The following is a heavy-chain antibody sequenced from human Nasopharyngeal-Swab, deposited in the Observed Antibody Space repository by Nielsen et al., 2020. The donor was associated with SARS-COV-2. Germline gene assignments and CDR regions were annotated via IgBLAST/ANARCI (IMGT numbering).Heavy chain of an antibody. CDR3: AREEVLSDAFDI. D-gene: IGHD2-8*01. J-gene: IGHJ3*02. Sequence: GESLKISCAVSGFTVRSNYMSWIRPAPGKGLERVSVIFPGGTIFYADSVRGRFTISRDNSKNTLYLQMSSLRYEDTAVYYCAREEVLSDAFDIWGQGTMVTVSS. CDR2: IFPGGTI. CDR1: GFTVRSNY. V-gene: IGHV3-66*02.